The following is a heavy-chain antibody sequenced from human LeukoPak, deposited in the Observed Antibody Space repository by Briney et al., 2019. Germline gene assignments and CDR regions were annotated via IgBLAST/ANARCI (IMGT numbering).Heavy chain of an antibody. J-gene: IGHJ4*02. CDR3: ARAPYYYDSSGPIDY. V-gene: IGHV1-2*02. CDR1: GYSFIGYY. CDR2: INPNSGGT. Sequence: GASVKVSCKASGYSFIGYYIHWVRQAPGQGLEWMGWINPNSGGTNSAQMFQGRVTMTRDTSISTAYMELSRLRSDDTAVYYCARAPYYYDSSGPIDYWGQGTLVTVSS. D-gene: IGHD3-22*01.